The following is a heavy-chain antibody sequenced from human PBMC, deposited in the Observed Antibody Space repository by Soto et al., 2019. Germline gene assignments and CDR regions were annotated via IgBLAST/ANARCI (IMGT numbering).Heavy chain of an antibody. CDR1: GYTFGSYD. CDR3: AGSPACGACYTDLEL. V-gene: IGHV1-8*01. CDR2: ANPSSGNT. Sequence: QVQLVQSGAEVKEPGASVKVSCRASGYTFGSYDINWVRQAAGQGLEWLGWANPSSGNTGYAQKVQGRVTITRDASITTAYMDLSSLSSEDTAVYFCAGSPACGACYTDLELWGQGTLVSVSS. D-gene: IGHD2-2*02. J-gene: IGHJ4*02.